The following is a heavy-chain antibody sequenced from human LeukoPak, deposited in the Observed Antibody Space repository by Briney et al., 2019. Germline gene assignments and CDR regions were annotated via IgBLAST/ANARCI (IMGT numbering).Heavy chain of an antibody. Sequence: GGSLRLSCAASGFTFSNYAMNWVRQAPGKGLEWVSAISGSGTATYYADSVKGRFTISRDNAKNSLYLQMNSLRAEDTAVYYCARDFYDSSGYSQDFWGQGTLVIVSS. J-gene: IGHJ4*02. CDR1: GFTFSNYA. CDR3: ARDFYDSSGYSQDF. CDR2: ISGSGTAT. V-gene: IGHV3-23*01. D-gene: IGHD3-22*01.